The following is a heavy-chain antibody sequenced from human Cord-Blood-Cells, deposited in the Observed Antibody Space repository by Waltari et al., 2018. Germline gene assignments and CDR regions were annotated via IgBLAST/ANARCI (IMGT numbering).Heavy chain of an antibody. V-gene: IGHV3-33*01. J-gene: IGHJ4*02. CDR3: ARRMRLGNLFDY. CDR1: GFTFSSYG. CDR2: IWYDGSNK. D-gene: IGHD3-16*01. Sequence: QVQLVESGGGVVQPGRSLRLSCAASGFTFSSYGMHWVRQAPGKGLEWVAVIWYDGSNKYYADSVKGRFTISRDNSKNTLYLQMNSLRAEDTAVYYCARRMRLGNLFDYWGQGTLVTVSS.